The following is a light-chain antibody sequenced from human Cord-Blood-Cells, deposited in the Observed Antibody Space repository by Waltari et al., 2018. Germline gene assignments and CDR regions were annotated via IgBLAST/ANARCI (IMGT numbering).Light chain of an antibody. Sequence: QLVLTQSPSASASLGASVKLTCTLSRGHSSYAIAWPPQQPEKGPRYLMKLNSDGSHSKGDGLPDRFSGSSSGAERYLTISSLQSEDEADYSCQTWGPGIHGVFGGGTKLTVL. CDR1: RGHSSYA. V-gene: IGLV4-69*01. CDR2: LNSDGSH. J-gene: IGLJ3*02. CDR3: QTWGPGIHGV.